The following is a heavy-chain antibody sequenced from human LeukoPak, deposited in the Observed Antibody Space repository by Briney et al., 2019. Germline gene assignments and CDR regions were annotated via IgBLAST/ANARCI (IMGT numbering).Heavy chain of an antibody. J-gene: IGHJ4*02. Sequence: PGGSLRLSCAASGFTFSSYTMSWVRQAPGKGLEWVSDINGYVGTTYHADSVEGRFTISRDNSKNTLYLQMNSLRAEDTAVYYCAKVRSYLANCGGDCYSPFDYWGQGTLVTVSS. CDR1: GFTFSSYT. CDR3: AKVRSYLANCGGDCYSPFDY. CDR2: INGYVGTT. V-gene: IGHV3-23*01. D-gene: IGHD2-21*01.